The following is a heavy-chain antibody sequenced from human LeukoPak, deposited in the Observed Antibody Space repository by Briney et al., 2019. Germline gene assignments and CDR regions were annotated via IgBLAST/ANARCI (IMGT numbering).Heavy chain of an antibody. D-gene: IGHD2-2*01. CDR2: ISGSGGST. CDR3: AKPPPYCSSTSCQFEY. V-gene: IGHV3-23*01. J-gene: IGHJ4*02. Sequence: GGSLRLSCAASGFTFSSYAMSWVRQAPGKGLEWVSAISGSGGSTYYADSVKGRFTISRDNSKNTLYLQMNSLRAEDTAVYYCAKPPPYCSSTSCQFEYWGQGTLVTVSS. CDR1: GFTFSSYA.